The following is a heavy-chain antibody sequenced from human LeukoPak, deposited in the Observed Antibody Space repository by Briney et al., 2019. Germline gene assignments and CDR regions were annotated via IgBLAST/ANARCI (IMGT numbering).Heavy chain of an antibody. V-gene: IGHV4-59*01. D-gene: IGHD6-19*01. Sequence: SETLSLTCTVSGGSISSYYWSWIRQPPGKGLEWIGHIYYSGSTNYNPSLKSRVTISVDTSKNQFSLKLSSVTAADTAVYYCARIPGIAVAGFWAGFDYWGQGTLVTVSS. CDR3: ARIPGIAVAGFWAGFDY. J-gene: IGHJ4*02. CDR2: IYYSGST. CDR1: GGSISSYY.